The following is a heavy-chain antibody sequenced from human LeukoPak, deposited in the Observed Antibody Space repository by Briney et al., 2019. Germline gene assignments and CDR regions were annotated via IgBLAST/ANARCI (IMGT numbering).Heavy chain of an antibody. CDR1: GVSFSGYY. J-gene: IGHJ6*02. V-gene: IGHV4-34*01. D-gene: IGHD2-2*02. CDR3: ATLLRYCSSTSCYNNGMDV. Sequence: PSETLSLTCAVYGVSFSGYYWSWIRQPPGKGLEWIGEINHSGSTNYNPSLKSRVTISVDTSKNQFSLKLSSVTAADTAVYYCATLLRYCSSTSCYNNGMDVWGQGTTVTVSS. CDR2: INHSGST.